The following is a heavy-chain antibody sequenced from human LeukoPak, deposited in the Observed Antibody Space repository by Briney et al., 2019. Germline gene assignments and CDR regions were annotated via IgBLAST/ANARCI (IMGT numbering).Heavy chain of an antibody. J-gene: IGHJ6*02. V-gene: IGHV1-18*01. D-gene: IGHD3-10*01. CDR2: ISAYNGNT. CDR3: ARGWFGELPKLRYYYGMDV. CDR1: GYTFTSYG. Sequence: ASVKVSCKASGYTFTSYGISWVRRAPGQGLEWMGWISAYNGNTNYAQKLQGRVTMTTDTSTSTAYMELRSLRSDDTAVYYCARGWFGELPKLRYYYGMDVWGQGTTVTVSS.